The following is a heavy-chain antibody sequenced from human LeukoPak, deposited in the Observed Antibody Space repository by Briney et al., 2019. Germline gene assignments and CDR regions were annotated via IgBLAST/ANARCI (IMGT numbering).Heavy chain of an antibody. CDR3: ARHTGSPSSGWFDP. V-gene: IGHV1-2*02. CDR2: INPNSGGT. Sequence: GASVKVSCKASGYTFTGYYMRWVRQAPGQGLEWMGWINPNSGGTNYAQKFQGRVTMTRDTSISTAYMELSRLRSDDTAVYYCARHTGSPSSGWFDPWGQGTLVTVSS. D-gene: IGHD1-14*01. J-gene: IGHJ5*02. CDR1: GYTFTGYY.